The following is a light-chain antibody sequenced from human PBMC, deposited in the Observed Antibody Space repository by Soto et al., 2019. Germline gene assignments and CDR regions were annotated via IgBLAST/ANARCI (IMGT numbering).Light chain of an antibody. J-gene: IGKJ1*01. CDR2: GAF. Sequence: EIVLTQSPGTLSLSPGERATLSCRASQSVSSSYLAWYQQKPGQAPRLLIYGAFSRATGTPDRFSGSGSGTDITLTISRLEPEDFEVEYCPQYDSSPPWTCGQGPKVEI. CDR3: PQYDSSPPWT. V-gene: IGKV3-20*01. CDR1: QSVSSSY.